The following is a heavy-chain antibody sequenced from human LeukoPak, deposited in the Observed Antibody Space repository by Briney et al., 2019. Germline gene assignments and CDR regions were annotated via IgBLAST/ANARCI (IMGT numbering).Heavy chain of an antibody. V-gene: IGHV4-59*08. D-gene: IGHD4-17*01. J-gene: IGHJ4*02. CDR1: GGSISSYY. CDR2: IYYSGCT. Sequence: PSETLSLTCTVSGGSISSYYWSWIRQPPGKGLEWIGYIYYSGCTNYNPSLKSRVTISVDTSKNQFSLKLSSVTAADTAVYYCARGLYGDYVFKVLPGELDYWGQGTLVTVSS. CDR3: ARGLYGDYVFKVLPGELDY.